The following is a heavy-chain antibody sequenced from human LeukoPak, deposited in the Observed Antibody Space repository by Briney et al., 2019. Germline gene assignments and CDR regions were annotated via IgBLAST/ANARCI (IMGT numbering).Heavy chain of an antibody. V-gene: IGHV1-2*02. J-gene: IGHJ4*02. Sequence: ASVNVSCLASGYTFTGYHMHWLRQAPGQGLEWMGCINPNSGGTNYAQKFQGRVTMTRDTSITTDYKELSRLRSDETAVYYCARDGDDSSGSALDYWGEGSLVTVS. CDR3: ARDGDDSSGSALDY. CDR1: GYTFTGYH. CDR2: INPNSGGT. D-gene: IGHD3-22*01.